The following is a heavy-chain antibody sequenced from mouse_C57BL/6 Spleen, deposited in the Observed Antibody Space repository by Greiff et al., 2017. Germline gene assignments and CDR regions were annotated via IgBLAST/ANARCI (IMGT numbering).Heavy chain of an antibody. Sequence: QVQLQQPGAELVMPGASVKLSCKASGYTFTSHWLHWVKQRPGKGLEWIGEIDPSDSYTNYHQMFQSKSPLTVDKSSSTAYMQLSSLTSEDSAVYYCASYGSSLLCDYWGQGTTLTVSS. CDR3: ASYGSSLLCDY. CDR2: IDPSDSYT. V-gene: IGHV1-69*01. CDR1: GYTFTSHW. D-gene: IGHD1-1*01. J-gene: IGHJ2*01.